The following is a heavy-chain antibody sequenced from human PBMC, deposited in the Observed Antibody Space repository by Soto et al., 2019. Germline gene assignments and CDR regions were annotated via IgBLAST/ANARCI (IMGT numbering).Heavy chain of an antibody. CDR1: GFTFSSYG. CDR2: IWYDGSNK. Sequence: PGGSLRLSCAASGFTFSSYGMHWVRQAPGKGLEWVAVIWYDGSNKYYADSVKGRSTISRDNSKNTLYLQMNSLRAEDTAVYYCARDPGPIVVPAAPRRTRLYYMDVWGKGTTVTVSS. V-gene: IGHV3-33*01. D-gene: IGHD2-2*01. CDR3: ARDPGPIVVPAAPRRTRLYYMDV. J-gene: IGHJ6*03.